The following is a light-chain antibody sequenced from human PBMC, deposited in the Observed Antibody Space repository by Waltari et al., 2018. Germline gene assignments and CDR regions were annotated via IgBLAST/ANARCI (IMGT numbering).Light chain of an antibody. CDR1: SLRSYY. CDR2: GEN. CDR3: NSRDSSGNHVV. V-gene: IGLV3-19*01. Sequence: SSELTQDPAVSVALGQTVRITCQGDSLRSYYASWYQQKPGQAPVLVIYGENNRPSVIPDRFSGSSSGNTASLTITGAQAEDEADYYCNSRDSSGNHVVFGGGTKLTVL. J-gene: IGLJ2*01.